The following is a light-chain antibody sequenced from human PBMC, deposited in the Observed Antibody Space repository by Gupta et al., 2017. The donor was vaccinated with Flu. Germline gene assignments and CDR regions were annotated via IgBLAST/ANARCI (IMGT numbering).Light chain of an antibody. V-gene: IGKV1-39*01. Sequence: IQMTQSPSSLSASVGDRITISCRASQRVTAYLNWYQQKPGKPPKRLISATSTLQSGVPSRFSGSRSGTDFTLTTSSLQREDFATYYCQQTLSIPRTFGQGTKLE. J-gene: IGKJ2*02. CDR2: ATS. CDR1: QRVTAY. CDR3: QQTLSIPRT.